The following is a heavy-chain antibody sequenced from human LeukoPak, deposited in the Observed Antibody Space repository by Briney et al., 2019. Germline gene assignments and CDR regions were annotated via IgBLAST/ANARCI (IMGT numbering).Heavy chain of an antibody. V-gene: IGHV3-30*18. D-gene: IGHD3-16*02. CDR3: AKIEGTYYDYVWGSYRPYYFDY. Sequence: GGSMRLSCEASGFXFSAYAMTWVRQAPGKGLKWVAVISYDGSNKYYADSVKGRFTISRDNSKNTLYLQMNSLRAEDTAVYYCAKIEGTYYDYVWGSYRPYYFDYWGQGTLVTVSS. CDR2: ISYDGSNK. CDR1: GFXFSAYA. J-gene: IGHJ4*02.